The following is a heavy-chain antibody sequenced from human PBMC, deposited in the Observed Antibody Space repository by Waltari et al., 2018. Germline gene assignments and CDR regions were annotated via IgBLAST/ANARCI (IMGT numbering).Heavy chain of an antibody. V-gene: IGHV4-61*02. CDR1: GCSITSGSVY. CDR2: LFTSGST. J-gene: IGHJ6*02. D-gene: IGHD3-9*01. Sequence: QVQLQESGPGLVRPSQTLSLPCTVSGCSITSGSVYWTWIRPPAGKGLEWVGHLFTSGSTKYNPSLKSRVSVSLDTSENQFSLRLSSVTAADTAVYYCARDEARYYDIMTGGGYYGLDVWGQGTTVTVSS. CDR3: ARDEARYYDIMTGGGYYGLDV.